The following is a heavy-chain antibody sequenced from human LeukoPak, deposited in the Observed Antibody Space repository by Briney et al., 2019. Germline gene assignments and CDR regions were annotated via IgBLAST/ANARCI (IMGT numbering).Heavy chain of an antibody. V-gene: IGHV3-23*01. CDR1: GFTFSKYG. Sequence: GGSLRLSCVVSGFTFSKYGMSWVRQAPGKGLEWVSAISDNGGNTYYADSVKGRFTISRDNSKNTLYLQMNSLRAEDTAVYYCAKGGPYYDFWSGYSVDYWGQGTLVTVSS. D-gene: IGHD3-3*01. CDR2: ISDNGGNT. J-gene: IGHJ4*02. CDR3: AKGGPYYDFWSGYSVDY.